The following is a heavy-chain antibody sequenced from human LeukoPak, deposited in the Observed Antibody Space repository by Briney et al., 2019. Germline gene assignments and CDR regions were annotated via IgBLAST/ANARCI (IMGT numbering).Heavy chain of an antibody. CDR2: IYSSGST. D-gene: IGHD2-2*01. Sequence: SETLSLTCTVSGDSISSYYWSWIRQPAGKGLEWIGRIYSSGSTNYNPSLKSRVTMSVDMSKNQFSLILSSVTAADTAVYYCARGQCTSTSCDPGHFDLWGQGTQVTVSS. J-gene: IGHJ4*02. CDR3: ARGQCTSTSCDPGHFDL. V-gene: IGHV4-4*07. CDR1: GDSISSYY.